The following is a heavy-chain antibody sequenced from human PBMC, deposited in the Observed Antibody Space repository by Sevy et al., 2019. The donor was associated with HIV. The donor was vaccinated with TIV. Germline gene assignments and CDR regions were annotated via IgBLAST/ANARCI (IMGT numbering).Heavy chain of an antibody. V-gene: IGHV4-39*01. Sequence: SETLSLTCTVSGGSINNSSHYWGWIRQPPGGGLEWIGSVYYTGSTYDNPSLKSRVTMSVETSKNQFSLKLTSVTVADTAVYYCARHVGFFDPWGQGTWSPSPQ. CDR3: ARHVGFFDP. J-gene: IGHJ5*02. D-gene: IGHD2-15*01. CDR2: VYYTGST. CDR1: GGSINNSSHY.